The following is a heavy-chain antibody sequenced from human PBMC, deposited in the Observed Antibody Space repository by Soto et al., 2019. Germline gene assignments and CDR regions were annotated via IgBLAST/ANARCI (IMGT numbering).Heavy chain of an antibody. Sequence: SETLSLTCTLSGGSLSGGSYHWNWIRQSPGKGLEWLAYIYYTGSTNYNPSLQSRVTISLHTSKNQFSLKLSSVTAADTAVYYCARGNLAAAGSFDYWGQGTLVTVSS. CDR2: IYYTGST. J-gene: IGHJ4*02. CDR3: ARGNLAAAGSFDY. CDR1: GGSLSGGSYH. D-gene: IGHD6-13*01. V-gene: IGHV4-61*01.